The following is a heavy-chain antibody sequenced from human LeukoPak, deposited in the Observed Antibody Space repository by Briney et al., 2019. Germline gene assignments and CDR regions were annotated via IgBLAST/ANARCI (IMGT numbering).Heavy chain of an antibody. CDR3: ARAAAGTGYYYGMDV. J-gene: IGHJ6*02. Sequence: ASVKVSCKASGYTFTSYDINWVRQATGQGLEWMGWMNPNSGNTGYAQKFQGRVTMTRNTSISTTYMELSSLRSEDTAVYYCARAAAGTGYYYGMDVWGQGTTVTVSS. D-gene: IGHD6-13*01. CDR1: GYTFTSYD. CDR2: MNPNSGNT. V-gene: IGHV1-8*01.